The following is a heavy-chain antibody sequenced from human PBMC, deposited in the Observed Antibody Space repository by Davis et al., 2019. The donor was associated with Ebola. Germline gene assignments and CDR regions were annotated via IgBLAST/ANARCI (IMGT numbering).Heavy chain of an antibody. CDR1: GFTFSSYA. J-gene: IGHJ3*02. V-gene: IGHV3-30-3*01. D-gene: IGHD5-18*01. Sequence: PGGSLRLSCAASGFTFSSYAMHWVRQAPGKGLEWVAVISYDGSNKYYADSVKGRFTISRDNSKNTLYLQMNSLRAEDTAVYYCAIGTAMVIGAFDIWGQGTMVTVSS. CDR3: AIGTAMVIGAFDI. CDR2: ISYDGSNK.